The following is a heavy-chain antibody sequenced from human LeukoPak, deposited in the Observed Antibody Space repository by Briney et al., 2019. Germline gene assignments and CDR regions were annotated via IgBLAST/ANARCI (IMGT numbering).Heavy chain of an antibody. CDR3: SKKNCGGDCYCDL. CDR1: GFTFSSYE. Sequence: GGSLSLSCAASGFTFSSYEMNWVRQAPGRGLEWVSYISSSCSTIYYEDSVKGRFTISRDNANNSLYLQMHSLRTEDPAGMYCSKKNCGGDCYCDLWGQGNLVTVSS. V-gene: IGHV3-48*03. J-gene: IGHJ5*02. CDR2: ISSSCSTI. D-gene: IGHD2-21*02.